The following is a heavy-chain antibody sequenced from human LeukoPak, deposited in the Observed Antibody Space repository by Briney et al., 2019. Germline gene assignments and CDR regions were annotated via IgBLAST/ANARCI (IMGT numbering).Heavy chain of an antibody. CDR1: GFTFSSYE. Sequence: PGGSLRLSCAASGFTFSSYEMNWVRQAPGKGLEWISYISSSGSTISYADSVKGRFTISRDNAKNSLYLQMNSLRAEDTAVYYCARDRRSGIDYWGQGTLVTVSS. CDR2: ISSSGSTI. V-gene: IGHV3-48*03. J-gene: IGHJ4*02. CDR3: ARDRRSGIDY. D-gene: IGHD3-10*01.